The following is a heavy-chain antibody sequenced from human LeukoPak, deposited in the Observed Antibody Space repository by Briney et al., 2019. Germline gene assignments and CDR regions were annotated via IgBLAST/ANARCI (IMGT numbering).Heavy chain of an antibody. CDR2: MYTSGST. CDR1: GGSISSYY. J-gene: IGHJ4*02. CDR3: ARGQTAAGEIWYFDY. Sequence: SETLSLTXTVFGGSISSYYWSWIRQPAGKGLEWIGRMYTSGSTNYNPSLKSRVTMSVDTSKNQSSLKLSSVTAADTAVYYCARGQTAAGEIWYFDYWGQGSLVTVAS. D-gene: IGHD6-13*01. V-gene: IGHV4-4*07.